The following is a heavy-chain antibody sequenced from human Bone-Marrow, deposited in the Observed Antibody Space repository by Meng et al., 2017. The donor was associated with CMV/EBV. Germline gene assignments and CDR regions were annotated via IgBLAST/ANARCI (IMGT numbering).Heavy chain of an antibody. Sequence: SETLSLTCAVYGGSFSGYYWSWIRQPPGKGLEWIGEINHSGRTNYNPSLKSRVTISVDTSKNQFSLKLSSVTAADTAVYYCARGMWFGDLDYWGQGTLVTVSS. D-gene: IGHD3-10*01. CDR2: INHSGRT. CDR1: GGSFSGYY. J-gene: IGHJ4*02. CDR3: ARGMWFGDLDY. V-gene: IGHV4-34*01.